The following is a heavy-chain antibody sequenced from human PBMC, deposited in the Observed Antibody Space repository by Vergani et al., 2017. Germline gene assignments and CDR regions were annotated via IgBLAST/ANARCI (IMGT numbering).Heavy chain of an antibody. J-gene: IGHJ6*02. Sequence: QVQLVESGGGVVQPGRSLRPSCAASGFTFSSYGMHWVRQAPGKGLEWVAVISYDGSNKYYADSVKGRFTISRDNSKNTLYLQMNSLRAEDTAVYYCARGWDIVLMVYAIGPLDVWGQGTTVTVSS. D-gene: IGHD2-8*01. CDR3: ARGWDIVLMVYAIGPLDV. V-gene: IGHV3-30*03. CDR1: GFTFSSYG. CDR2: ISYDGSNK.